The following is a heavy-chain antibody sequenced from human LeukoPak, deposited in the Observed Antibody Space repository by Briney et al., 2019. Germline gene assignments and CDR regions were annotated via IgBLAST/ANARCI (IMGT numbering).Heavy chain of an antibody. CDR1: GYTFTGYG. Sequence: ASVKVSCKASGYTFTGYGISWVRQAPGQGLEWMGWINAYNGNTNYAQKLQGRVTMTTDTSTSTAYMEVRSLRSDDTAVYYCARDLQFYYYNSGPVDYWGQGTLVTVSS. CDR3: ARDLQFYYYNSGPVDY. CDR2: INAYNGNT. D-gene: IGHD3-22*01. V-gene: IGHV1-18*01. J-gene: IGHJ4*02.